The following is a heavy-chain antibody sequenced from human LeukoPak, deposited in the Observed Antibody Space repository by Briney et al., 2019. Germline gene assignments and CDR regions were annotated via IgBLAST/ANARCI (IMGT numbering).Heavy chain of an antibody. V-gene: IGHV4-4*02. J-gene: IGHJ4*02. CDR2: IRHSGST. CDR3: ATDLGKGGN. D-gene: IGHD7-27*01. Sequence: PSETLSLTCAVSGGSIGSNNWWNWVRQPPGKGLEWIGDIRHSGSTNYNPSLKSRVTISVDKSKNQFSLRLNSVTAADTAVYYCATDLGKGGNGGQGPRVPVSS. CDR1: GGSIGSNNW.